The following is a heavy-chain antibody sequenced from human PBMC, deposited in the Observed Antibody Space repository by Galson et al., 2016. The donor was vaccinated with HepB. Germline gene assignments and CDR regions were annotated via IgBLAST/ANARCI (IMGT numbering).Heavy chain of an antibody. J-gene: IGHJ5*01. Sequence: SLRLSCAGSGFTFSNYAMSWVRQAPGEGLEWVSAISGSGGTTYYADSVQGRFTISRDNSKNTLYLQMNSLRAEDTAVYYCAKEGTANLLYESSGENWFDSWGQGTLVTVSS. D-gene: IGHD3-22*01. CDR2: ISGSGGTT. CDR3: AKEGTANLLYESSGENWFDS. V-gene: IGHV3-23*01. CDR1: GFTFSNYA.